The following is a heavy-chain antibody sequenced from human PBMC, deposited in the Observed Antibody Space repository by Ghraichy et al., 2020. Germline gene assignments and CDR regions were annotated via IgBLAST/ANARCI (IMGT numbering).Heavy chain of an antibody. Sequence: ASVKVSCKASGYTFTSYDINWVRQATGQGLEWMGWMNPNSGNTGYAQKFQGRVTMTRNTSISTAYMELSSLRSEDTAVYYCARDLGGEQLVWYYYYYGMDVWGQGTTVTVSS. CDR1: GYTFTSYD. D-gene: IGHD6-6*01. CDR3: ARDLGGEQLVWYYYYYGMDV. V-gene: IGHV1-8*01. CDR2: MNPNSGNT. J-gene: IGHJ6*02.